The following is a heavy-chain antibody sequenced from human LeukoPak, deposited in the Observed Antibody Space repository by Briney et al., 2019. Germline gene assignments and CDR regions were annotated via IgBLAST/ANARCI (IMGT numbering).Heavy chain of an antibody. CDR1: GFTFSSYA. J-gene: IGHJ5*02. Sequence: GGSLRLSCAASGFTFSSYAMSWVRQAPGKGLGWVSAISGSGGSTYYADSVKGRFTISRDNSKNTLYLHMNSLRAEDTAVYYCAKDLVVVVAATDWFVPWGQGTLVTVSS. CDR2: ISGSGGST. D-gene: IGHD2-15*01. CDR3: AKDLVVVVAATDWFVP. V-gene: IGHV3-23*01.